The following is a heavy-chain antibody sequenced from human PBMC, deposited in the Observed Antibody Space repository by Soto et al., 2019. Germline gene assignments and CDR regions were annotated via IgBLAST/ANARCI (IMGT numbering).Heavy chain of an antibody. D-gene: IGHD3-3*01. CDR1: GFTFSSYS. V-gene: IGHV3-21*01. CDR2: ISSSSSYL. CDR3: ARVIGQYYDFWSGYYDPPVGMDV. Sequence: PGGSLRLPCAASGFTFSSYSINLVRQAPGKGLEWVSSISSSSSYLYYADSVKGRFTISRDNAKNSLYLQMNSLRAEDTAVYYCARVIGQYYDFWSGYYDPPVGMDVWGQGTKVTVSS. J-gene: IGHJ6*02.